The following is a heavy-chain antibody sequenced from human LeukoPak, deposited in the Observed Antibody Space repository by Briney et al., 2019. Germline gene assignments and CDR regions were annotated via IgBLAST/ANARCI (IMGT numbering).Heavy chain of an antibody. V-gene: IGHV1-69*13. J-gene: IGHJ4*02. D-gene: IGHD3-16*02. CDR2: IIPIFGTA. CDR1: GGTFSSYA. Sequence: SVKVSCKASGGTFSSYAIGWVRQAPGQGLEWMGGIIPIFGTANYAQKFQGRVTITADESTSTAYMELSSLRSEDTAVYYCARDRLYGDDYVWGSYRLTDYWGQGTLVTVSS. CDR3: ARDRLYGDDYVWGSYRLTDY.